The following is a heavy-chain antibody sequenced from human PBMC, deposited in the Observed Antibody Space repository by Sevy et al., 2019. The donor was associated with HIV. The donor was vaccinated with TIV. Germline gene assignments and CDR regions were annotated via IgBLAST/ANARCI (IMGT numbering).Heavy chain of an antibody. V-gene: IGHV4-34*01. CDR2: INHSGST. D-gene: IGHD6-13*01. CDR1: GGSFSGYY. Sequence: SETLSLTCAVYGGSFSGYYWSWILQPPGKGLEWMGEINHSGSTNYNPSLKSRVTISVDTSKNQFSLKLSSVTAADTAVYYCARGHSDDSSWPSGAFDIWGQGTMVTVSS. CDR3: ARGHSDDSSWPSGAFDI. J-gene: IGHJ3*02.